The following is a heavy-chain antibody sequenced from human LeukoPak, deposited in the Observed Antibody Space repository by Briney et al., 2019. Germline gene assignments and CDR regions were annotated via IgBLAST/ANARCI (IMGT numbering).Heavy chain of an antibody. CDR3: ARGRVVTTTFDY. CDR1: GFTFSSYA. Sequence: GGSLRLSCAASGFTFSSYAMNWVRHAPGKGLEWVSYISSSSSTRYYADSVNGRFTISRDNAKNSLYLQMNSLRAEDTAVYYCARGRVVTTTFDYWGQGTLVTVSS. D-gene: IGHD2-21*02. J-gene: IGHJ4*02. V-gene: IGHV3-48*01. CDR2: ISSSSSTR.